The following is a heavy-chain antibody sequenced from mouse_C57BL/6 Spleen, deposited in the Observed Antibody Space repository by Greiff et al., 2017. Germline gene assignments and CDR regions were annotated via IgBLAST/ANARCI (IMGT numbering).Heavy chain of an antibody. CDR2: IYPGDGDT. J-gene: IGHJ4*01. CDR1: GYAFSSYW. CDR3: ARAPYYYGSSSYYAMDY. D-gene: IGHD1-1*01. Sequence: VQLQQSGAELVKPGASVKISCKASGYAFSSYWMNWVKQRPGKGLEWIGQIYPGDGDTNYNGKLKGKATLTADKSSNTAYMQLSSLTSEDSAVYFCARAPYYYGSSSYYAMDYWGQGTSVTVSS. V-gene: IGHV1-80*01.